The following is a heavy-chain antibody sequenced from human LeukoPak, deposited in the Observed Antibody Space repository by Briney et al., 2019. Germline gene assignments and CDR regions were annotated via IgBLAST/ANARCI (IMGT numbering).Heavy chain of an antibody. Sequence: GASVKVSCKASGYTFTSYYMHWARQAPGQGLEWMGIINPSGGSTSYAQKFQGRVTMTRDTSTSTVYMELSSLRSEDTAVYYCARGTDAYYYDSSDIDYWGQGTLVTVSS. V-gene: IGHV1-46*01. CDR3: ARGTDAYYYDSSDIDY. CDR2: INPSGGST. CDR1: GYTFTSYY. D-gene: IGHD3-22*01. J-gene: IGHJ4*02.